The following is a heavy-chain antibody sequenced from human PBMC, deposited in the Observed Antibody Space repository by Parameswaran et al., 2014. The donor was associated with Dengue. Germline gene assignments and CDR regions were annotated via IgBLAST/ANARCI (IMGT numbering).Heavy chain of an antibody. CDR1: GDSVSSNSAA. CDR2: TYYRSKWYN. CDR3: ARDLSGGATRYYYYYGMDV. Sequence: ASETLSLTCAISGDSVSSNSAAWNWIRQSPSRGLEWLGRTYYRSKWYNDYAVSVKSRITINPDTSKNQFSLQLNSVTPEDTAVYYCARDLSGGATRYYYYYGMDVWGQGTTVTVS. J-gene: IGHJ6*02. V-gene: IGHV6-1*01. D-gene: IGHD1-26*01.